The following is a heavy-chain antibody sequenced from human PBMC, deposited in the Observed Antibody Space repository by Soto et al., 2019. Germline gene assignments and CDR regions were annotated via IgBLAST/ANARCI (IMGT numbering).Heavy chain of an antibody. V-gene: IGHV3-23*01. CDR1: GFTFSSYA. CDR2: ISGSGGST. D-gene: IGHD1-26*01. J-gene: IGHJ6*02. Sequence: GGSLRLSCAASGFTFSSYAMSWVRQAPGKGLEWVSAISGSGGSTYYADSVKGRFTISRDNSKNTLYLQMNSLRAEDTAVYYCAKFGGGSYLPFYYYYGMDVWGQGTTVTVSS. CDR3: AKFGGGSYLPFYYYYGMDV.